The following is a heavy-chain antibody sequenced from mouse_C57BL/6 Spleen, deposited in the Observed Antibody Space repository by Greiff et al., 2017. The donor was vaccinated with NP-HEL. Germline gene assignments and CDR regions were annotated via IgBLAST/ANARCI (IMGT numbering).Heavy chain of an antibody. CDR1: GYTFTDYY. D-gene: IGHD1-1*01. CDR2: IYPGSGNT. Sequence: QVQLQQSGAELVRPGASVKLSCKASGYTFTDYYINWVKQRPGQGLEWIARIYPGSGNTYYNEKFKGKATLTAEKSSSTAYMQLSSLTSEDSAVYFCARCYYGSSSLDYWGQGTTLTVSS. J-gene: IGHJ2*01. V-gene: IGHV1-76*01. CDR3: ARCYYGSSSLDY.